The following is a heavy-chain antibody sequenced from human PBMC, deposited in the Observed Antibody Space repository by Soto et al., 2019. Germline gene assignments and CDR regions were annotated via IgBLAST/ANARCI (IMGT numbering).Heavy chain of an antibody. CDR2: ISWNSGSI. CDR1: GCTFDDYA. CDR3: AKGIDIVVVPAAPGFDY. D-gene: IGHD2-2*01. V-gene: IGHV3-9*01. J-gene: IGHJ4*02. Sequence: EVQLVESGGGLVQPGRSLRLSCAASGCTFDDYAMHWVRQAPRKGLEWVSGISWNSGSIGYADSVKGRFTISRDNAKNSLYLQMNSLRAEDTALYYCAKGIDIVVVPAAPGFDYWGQGTLVTVSS.